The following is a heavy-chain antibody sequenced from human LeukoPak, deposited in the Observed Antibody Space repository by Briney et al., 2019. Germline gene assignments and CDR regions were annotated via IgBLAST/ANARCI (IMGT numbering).Heavy chain of an antibody. J-gene: IGHJ4*02. CDR3: ARVLYDFWSGYYIDY. CDR1: GGSISSGDYY. D-gene: IGHD3-3*01. CDR2: IYYSGST. Sequence: PSETLSLTCTVSGGSISSGDYYWSWIRQPPGKGLEWIGYIYYSGSTYYNPSLKSRVTISVDTSKNQFSPKLSSVTAADTAVYYCARVLYDFWSGYYIDYWGQGTLVTVSS. V-gene: IGHV4-30-4*01.